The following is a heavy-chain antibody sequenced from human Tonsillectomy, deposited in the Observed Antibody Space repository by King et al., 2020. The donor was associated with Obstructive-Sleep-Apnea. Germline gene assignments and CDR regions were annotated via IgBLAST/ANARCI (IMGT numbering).Heavy chain of an antibody. CDR1: VNTFTSHY. D-gene: IGHD6-13*01. CDR3: ARGDSSSCPDY. Sequence: VQLVESGAEVKKPGASVKVSCKASVNTFTSHYIHWVRQAPGQGLEWRGIISPSGGSTSYAKKCQGRVTLTSDTSTSTVYMELSSLGSEDTAVYYCARGDSSSCPDYWGQGALVTVSS. CDR2: ISPSGGST. V-gene: IGHV1-46*01. J-gene: IGHJ4*02.